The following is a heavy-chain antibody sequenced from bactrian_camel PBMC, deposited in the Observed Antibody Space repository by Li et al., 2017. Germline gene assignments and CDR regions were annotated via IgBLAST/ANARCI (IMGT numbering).Heavy chain of an antibody. V-gene: IGHV3S55*01. J-gene: IGHJ4*01. CDR1: GVTYKTYS. Sequence: HVQLVESGGGSVQAGGSLTLSCVSSGVTYKTYSMAWFRQTPGKEREGVAAIETNNRPLYADSVKGRFTISQDNAKKTVHLQMNNLQPEDTAMYYCAADVGSMSGNCQPSYWGQGTQVTVS. D-gene: IGHD6*01. CDR2: IETNNRP. CDR3: AADVGSMSGNCQPSY.